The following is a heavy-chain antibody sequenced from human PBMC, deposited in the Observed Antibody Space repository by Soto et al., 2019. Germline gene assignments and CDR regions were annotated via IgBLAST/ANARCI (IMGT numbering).Heavy chain of an antibody. Sequence: QVQLVQSGAEVKKPGSSVKVSCKASGGTFSSYAISWVRXXXXXXXEWMGGIIPIFGTANYAQKFQGRVTITADESTXXXXXXXXXXXXXXXXXXXXXXXXXXXXGTFDYWGQGTLVTVSS. CDR3: XXXXXXXXGTFDY. J-gene: IGHJ4*02. CDR2: IIPIFGTA. V-gene: IGHV1-69*12. CDR1: GGTFSSYA.